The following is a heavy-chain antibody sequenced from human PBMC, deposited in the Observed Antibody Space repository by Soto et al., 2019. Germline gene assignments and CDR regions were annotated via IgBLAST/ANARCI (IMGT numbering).Heavy chain of an antibody. D-gene: IGHD5-18*01. Sequence: SVKVSCKASGGTFSSYAISWVRQAPGQGLEWMGGIIPIFGTANYAQKFQGRVTITADESTSTAYMELSSLRSEDTAVYYCAREYSYGFQTADYWGQGTLVTVSS. V-gene: IGHV1-69*13. CDR1: GGTFSSYA. CDR2: IIPIFGTA. CDR3: AREYSYGFQTADY. J-gene: IGHJ4*02.